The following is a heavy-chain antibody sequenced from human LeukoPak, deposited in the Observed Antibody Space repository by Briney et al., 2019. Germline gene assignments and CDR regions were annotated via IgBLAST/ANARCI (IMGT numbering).Heavy chain of an antibody. CDR2: IKEDGSEK. CDR3: ARGSRPDY. CDR1: GFTFSSNW. Sequence: GGSLRLSCAASGFTFSSNWMSWVRQAPGKGLEWVANIKEDGSEKYYVDSVKGRFTISRDNAKNSLYLQMNSLRAEDTAVYYCARGSRPDYWGQGTLVTVSS. V-gene: IGHV3-7*01. J-gene: IGHJ4*02. D-gene: IGHD6-6*01.